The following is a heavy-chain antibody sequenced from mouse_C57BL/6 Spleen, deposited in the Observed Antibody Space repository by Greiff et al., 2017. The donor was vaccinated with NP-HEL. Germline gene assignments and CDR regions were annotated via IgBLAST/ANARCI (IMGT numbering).Heavy chain of an antibody. CDR1: GFSLTSYG. V-gene: IGHV2-6*01. J-gene: IGHJ3*01. D-gene: IGHD2-4*01. Sequence: VQLQESGPGLVAPSQSLSITCTVSGFSLTSYGVDWVRQSPGKGLEWLGVIWGVGSTNYNSALKSRLSISKDNPKSQVFLKMNRLQTDDTAMYYCASFDYDGGFAYWGQGTLVTVSA. CDR2: IWGVGST. CDR3: ASFDYDGGFAY.